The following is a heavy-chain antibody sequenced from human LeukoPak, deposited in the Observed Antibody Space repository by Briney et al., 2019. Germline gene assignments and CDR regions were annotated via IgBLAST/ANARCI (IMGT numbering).Heavy chain of an antibody. V-gene: IGHV4-59*01. D-gene: IGHD3-10*01. CDR1: GGSISSYY. CDR3: ARYRSGEVFDY. Sequence: SETLSLTCTVSGGSISSYYWSWIRQPPGKGLEWIGYIYYSGNTNYNPSLKTRVTMSVDTSKNQFSLKLTSVTAADTAVYYCARYRSGEVFDYWGQGTLVTVSS. CDR2: IYYSGNT. J-gene: IGHJ4*02.